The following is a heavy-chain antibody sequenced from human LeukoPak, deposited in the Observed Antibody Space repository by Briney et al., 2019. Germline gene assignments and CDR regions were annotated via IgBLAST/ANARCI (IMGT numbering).Heavy chain of an antibody. D-gene: IGHD3-10*02. CDR1: VDTLSIYA. Sequence: SVRVSFKASVDTLSIYATSWVPHAPGQGREWMGGIIPIFGTANNAQKFRGRVTITADESTSTAYVELSSLRSEDRAVYYCARVHVRGGRFDDWGQGTLVTVSS. CDR3: ARVHVRGGRFDD. CDR2: IIPIFGTA. J-gene: IGHJ4*02. V-gene: IGHV1-69*13.